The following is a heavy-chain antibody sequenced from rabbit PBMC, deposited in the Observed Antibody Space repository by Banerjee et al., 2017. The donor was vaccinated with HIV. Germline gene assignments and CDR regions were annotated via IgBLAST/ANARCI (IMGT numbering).Heavy chain of an antibody. J-gene: IGHJ4*01. D-gene: IGHD1-1*01. CDR1: GFSFSSSYF. CDR2: IVVGSSGST. CDR3: AKDVGYDNSNYTPNL. Sequence: QSLEESGGDLVKPGASLTLTCTASGFSFSSSYFMCWVRQAPGKGLEWIACIVVGSSGSTWYASWAKGRFTISKTSSTTVTLQMTSLTAADTATYFCAKDVGYDNSNYTPNLWGQGTLVTVS. V-gene: IGHV1S40*01.